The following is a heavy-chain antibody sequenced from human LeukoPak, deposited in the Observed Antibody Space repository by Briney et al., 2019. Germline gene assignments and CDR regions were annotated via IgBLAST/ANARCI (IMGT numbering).Heavy chain of an antibody. D-gene: IGHD3-10*01. J-gene: IGHJ4*02. CDR1: GFTFSSYA. Sequence: GGSLGLSCAASGFTFSSYAMSWVRQAPGKGLEWVSAISGSGGSTYYADSVKGRFTISRDNSKNTLYLQMNSLRAEDTAVYYCAKSNTGYYYGSVSYYPFDHWGQGTLVTVSS. V-gene: IGHV3-23*01. CDR3: AKSNTGYYYGSVSYYPFDH. CDR2: ISGSGGST.